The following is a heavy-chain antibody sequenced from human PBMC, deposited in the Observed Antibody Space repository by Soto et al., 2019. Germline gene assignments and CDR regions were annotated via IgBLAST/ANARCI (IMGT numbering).Heavy chain of an antibody. D-gene: IGHD3-9*01. Sequence: GGSLRLSCAASGFTFSSYWMSWVRQAPGKGLEWVANIKQDGSEKYYVDSVKGRFTISRDNAKNSLYLQMNSLRAEDTAVYYCARDPTYDILTGYYKTYYFDYWGQGTLVTVSS. CDR1: GFTFSSYW. CDR2: IKQDGSEK. CDR3: ARDPTYDILTGYYKTYYFDY. V-gene: IGHV3-7*01. J-gene: IGHJ4*02.